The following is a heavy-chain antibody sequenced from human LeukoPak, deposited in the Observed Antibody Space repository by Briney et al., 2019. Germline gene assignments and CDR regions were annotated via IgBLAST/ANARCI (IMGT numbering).Heavy chain of an antibody. CDR2: FDPEDGKT. CDR3: ATDAGRYHLY. V-gene: IGHV1-24*01. Sequence: ASVKVSCKVSGHTLSEVSMHWVRQAPGKGPEWMGGFDPEDGKTVHPQNFQGRVTMTEDTSTDTVYMELTSLTSEDTAVYYCATDAGRYHLYWGQGTLVTVSS. J-gene: IGHJ4*02. CDR1: GHTLSEVS. D-gene: IGHD3-16*02.